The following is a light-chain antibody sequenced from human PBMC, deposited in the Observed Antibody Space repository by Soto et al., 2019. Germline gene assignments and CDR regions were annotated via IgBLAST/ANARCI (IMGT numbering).Light chain of an antibody. CDR1: QSVSSY. V-gene: IGKV3-11*01. CDR2: DAS. Sequence: EIVLTQSPATLSLSPGERATLSCRASQSVSSYLAWYQQKPGQATRLLIYDASNRATGIPARFSGSGSGTDFTLTISSLEPEDFAVYYFQQLLFTCVPGTKVDIK. CDR3: QQLLFT. J-gene: IGKJ3*01.